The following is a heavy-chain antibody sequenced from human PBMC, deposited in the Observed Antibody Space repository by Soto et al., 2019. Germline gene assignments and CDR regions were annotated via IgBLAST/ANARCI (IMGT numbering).Heavy chain of an antibody. CDR1: GYTFTSYG. J-gene: IGHJ6*03. Sequence: ASVKVSCKASGYTFTSYGICWVRQAPGQGLEWMGWISAYNGNTNYAQKLQGRVTMTTDTSTSTAYMELRSLRSDDTAVYYCARLTMVRGVIITYYYYYMAVWGKGTTVTVSS. CDR3: ARLTMVRGVIITYYYYYMAV. V-gene: IGHV1-18*01. CDR2: ISAYNGNT. D-gene: IGHD3-10*01.